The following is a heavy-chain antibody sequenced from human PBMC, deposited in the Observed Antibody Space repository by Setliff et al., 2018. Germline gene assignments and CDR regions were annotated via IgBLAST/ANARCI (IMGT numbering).Heavy chain of an antibody. Sequence: SETLSLTCTVSGGSINSGGFYWSWLRQPAGKRLEWIGHFYSSGATDYNLSLKSRVTISLDTSKNQFYLKLTSVTAADTAVYFCARESATLGEFPLYSFDYWGQGIPVTVSS. V-gene: IGHV4-61*09. CDR1: GGSINSGGFY. CDR2: FYSSGAT. J-gene: IGHJ4*02. CDR3: ARESATLGEFPLYSFDY. D-gene: IGHD3-10*01.